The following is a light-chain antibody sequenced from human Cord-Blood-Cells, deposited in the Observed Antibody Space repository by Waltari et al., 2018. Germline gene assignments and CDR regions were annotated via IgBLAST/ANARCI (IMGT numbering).Light chain of an antibody. CDR1: SRDVCGYNY. V-gene: IGLV2-14*01. Sequence: QSALTQPASVSGSPGQSITISCTGTSRDVCGYNYVSWYQQHPGKAPKPIIYDVSKRPSGVSNRFSGSKSGNTASLTISGLQAEDEADYYCSSYTSSSTLVFGGGTKLTVL. CDR3: SSYTSSSTLV. CDR2: DVS. J-gene: IGLJ2*01.